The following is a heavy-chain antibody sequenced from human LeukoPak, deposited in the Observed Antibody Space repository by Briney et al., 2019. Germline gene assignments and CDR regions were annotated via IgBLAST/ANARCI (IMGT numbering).Heavy chain of an antibody. CDR3: GRFPYEAAAGD. V-gene: IGHV3-66*01. CDR1: GLTVSSNY. J-gene: IGHJ4*02. Sequence: GGSLRLSCAASGLTVSSNYMSWVRQAPGKGLEWVSVIYVDGSTYYADSVKGRFTISRDNAKNLLYLQMNSLRAEDTALYYCGRFPYEAAAGDWGPGTLVIVSS. CDR2: IYVDGST. D-gene: IGHD6-13*01.